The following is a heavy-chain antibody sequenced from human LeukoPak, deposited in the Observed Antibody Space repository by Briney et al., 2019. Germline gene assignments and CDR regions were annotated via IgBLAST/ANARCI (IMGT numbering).Heavy chain of an antibody. Sequence: GGSLRLSCAASGFTFDDYGMSWIRQAPGKGLEWVSGINWNGGSTGYADSVKGRFTISRDNAKNSLYLQMNSLRAEDTAVYYCARDGAPWNYYYYYMDVWGKGTTVTVSS. J-gene: IGHJ6*03. D-gene: IGHD3-16*01. CDR1: GFTFDDYG. V-gene: IGHV3-20*04. CDR3: ARDGAPWNYYYYYMDV. CDR2: INWNGGST.